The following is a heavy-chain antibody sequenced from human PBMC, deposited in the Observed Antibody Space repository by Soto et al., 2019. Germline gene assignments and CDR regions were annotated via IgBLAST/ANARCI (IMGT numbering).Heavy chain of an antibody. CDR3: AREENVVVVAAIRWFDP. Sequence: QVPLVQSGAEVKKPGSSVKVSCKASGGTFSSYTISWVRQAPGQGLEWMGRIIPILGIANYAQKFQGRVTITADKSTSTAYMELSSLRSEDTAVYYCAREENVVVVAAIRWFDPWGQGTLVTVSS. D-gene: IGHD2-15*01. V-gene: IGHV1-69*08. CDR1: GGTFSSYT. J-gene: IGHJ5*02. CDR2: IIPILGIA.